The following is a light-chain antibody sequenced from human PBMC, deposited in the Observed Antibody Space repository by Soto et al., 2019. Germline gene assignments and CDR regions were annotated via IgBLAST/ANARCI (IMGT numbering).Light chain of an antibody. CDR1: SSDIGGYYY. J-gene: IGLJ1*01. CDR3: TSYSSSSTFYV. V-gene: IGLV2-14*01. CDR2: QVT. Sequence: QSVLTQPASVSGSPGQSITISCTGTSSDIGGYYYVSWYQHHPGKAPKLIIYQVTNRPSGVSHRFSGSKSGNTASLTISGLQAEDEDDYYSTSYSSSSTFYVFGTGTKV.